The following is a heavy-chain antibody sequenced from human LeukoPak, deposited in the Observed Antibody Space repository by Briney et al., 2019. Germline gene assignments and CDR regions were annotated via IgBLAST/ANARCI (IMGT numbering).Heavy chain of an antibody. CDR1: GGSISSGGYS. D-gene: IGHD3-3*01. J-gene: IGHJ4*02. CDR3: ARVLSGGWFDY. V-gene: IGHV4-61*02. CDR2: IYTSGST. Sequence: SETLSLTCAVSGGSISSGGYSWSWIRQPAGKGLEWIGRIYTSGSTNYNPSLKSRVTMSVDTSKNQFSLKLSSVTAADTAVYYCARVLSGGWFDYWGQGTLVTVSS.